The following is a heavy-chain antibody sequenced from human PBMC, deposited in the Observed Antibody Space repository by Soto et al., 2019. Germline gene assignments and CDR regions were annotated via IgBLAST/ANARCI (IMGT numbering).Heavy chain of an antibody. J-gene: IGHJ5*01. D-gene: IGHD2-15*01. CDR1: GVSIHNSHSF. V-gene: IGHV4-39*01. Sequence: TLSLTCAVSGVSIHNSHSFWGWIRQPPGKGLEFIGSVYYSGGANYNPSLKSRVTVSMDTSNNQFSLRVNSVTAADTAVYYCGRVVEGATRHTDFDSWGQGILVTVSS. CDR3: GRVVEGATRHTDFDS. CDR2: VYYSGGA.